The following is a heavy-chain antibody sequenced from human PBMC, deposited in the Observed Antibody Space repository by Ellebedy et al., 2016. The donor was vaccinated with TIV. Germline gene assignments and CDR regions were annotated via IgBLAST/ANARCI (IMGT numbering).Heavy chain of an antibody. CDR3: VKEAHSGSYTVGFDI. CDR1: GFTFSSNA. J-gene: IGHJ3*02. V-gene: IGHV3-23*01. Sequence: GGSLRLSXAASGFTFSSNAITWVRQAPGKGLEWISAISSGYYTYYADSVKGRFTISRDNSKNTLDLQMNSLRAEDTAVYYCVKEAHSGSYTVGFDIWGQGTMVTVSS. CDR2: ISSGYYT. D-gene: IGHD1-26*01.